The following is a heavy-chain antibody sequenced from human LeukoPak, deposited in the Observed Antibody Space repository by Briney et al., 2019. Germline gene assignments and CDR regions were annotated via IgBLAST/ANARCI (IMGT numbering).Heavy chain of an antibody. V-gene: IGHV4-39*01. CDR2: IYYSGST. Sequence: SETLSLTCTVSGGSISSSSYYWGWIRQPPGKGLEWIGSIYYSGSTYYTPSLKSRVTISVDTSKNQFSLKLSSVTAADTAVYYCARQVGYYYDSSGYATPDYWGQGTLVTVSS. CDR1: GGSISSSSYY. D-gene: IGHD3-22*01. CDR3: ARQVGYYYDSSGYATPDY. J-gene: IGHJ4*02.